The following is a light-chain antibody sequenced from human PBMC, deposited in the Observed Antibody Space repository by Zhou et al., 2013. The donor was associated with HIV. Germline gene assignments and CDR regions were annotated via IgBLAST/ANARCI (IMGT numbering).Light chain of an antibody. CDR3: HQYSLAPLT. Sequence: EIVLTQSPGTLSLSPGASASLSCRASQIVSSNYLAWYQQRPGQAPRLLIYDATSRATGIPDRFSGSGSGTDFTLTIDRLEPEDFAVYYCHQYSLAPLTFGQGTKVDIE. CDR1: QIVSSNY. CDR2: DAT. J-gene: IGKJ1*01. V-gene: IGKV3-20*01.